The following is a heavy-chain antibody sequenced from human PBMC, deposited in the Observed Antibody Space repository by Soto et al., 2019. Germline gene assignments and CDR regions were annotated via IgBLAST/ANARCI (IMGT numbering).Heavy chain of an antibody. V-gene: IGHV3-15*07. CDR2: IKSKTDGGTT. J-gene: IGHJ4*02. Sequence: GGSLRLSCAASGFTFSNAWMNWVRQAPGKGLEWVGHIKSKTDGGTTDYAAPVKGRFTISRDDSKNTLYLQMNSLKTEDTAVYYCTTVSMVRGVPRDYWGQGTLVTVSS. CDR3: TTVSMVRGVPRDY. CDR1: GFTFSNAW. D-gene: IGHD3-10*01.